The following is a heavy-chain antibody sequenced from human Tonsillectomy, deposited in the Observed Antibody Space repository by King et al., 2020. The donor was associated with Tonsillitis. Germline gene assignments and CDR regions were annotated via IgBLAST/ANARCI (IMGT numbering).Heavy chain of an antibody. V-gene: IGHV3-30-3*01. J-gene: IGHJ4*02. CDR1: GFTFSTYA. Sequence: VQLVESGGGVVQPGRSLRLSCAASGFTFSTYAMHWVRQAPGKGLECVADISYDGTHKYYADSVKGRFTIPRENSKNTLYLQMNSLRPEDTAVYYCARDGYSTTWYYFDCWGQGSLVTVSS. D-gene: IGHD6-13*01. CDR3: ARDGYSTTWYYFDC. CDR2: ISYDGTHK.